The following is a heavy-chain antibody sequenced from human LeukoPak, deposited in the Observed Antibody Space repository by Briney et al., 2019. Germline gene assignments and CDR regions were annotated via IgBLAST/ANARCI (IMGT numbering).Heavy chain of an antibody. CDR2: ISSSGSTI. D-gene: IGHD6-25*01. V-gene: IGHV3-48*02. J-gene: IGHJ4*02. CDR1: GFPFSSYG. CDR3: AKKSATLGYFDY. Sequence: GGSLRLSCVASGFPFSSYGMHWVRQAPGKELEWVSYISSSGSTIYYADSVKGRFTISRDNAKNSLYLQMNSLRDEDTAVYYCAKKSATLGYFDYWGQGTLVTVSS.